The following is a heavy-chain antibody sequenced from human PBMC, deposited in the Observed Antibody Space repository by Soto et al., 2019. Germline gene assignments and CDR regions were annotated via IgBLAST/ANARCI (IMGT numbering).Heavy chain of an antibody. CDR2: ISGSGVVA. D-gene: IGHD2-15*01. Sequence: EAQLLQSGGGFAQPGGSLRLSCEGSEFTFINYAMTWVRQAPGKGLEWVSTISGSGVVAYYADSVKGRFTISRDNSKNTVYLQMNTLRVEDTAVYFCAQVMQKWRWMSDFGGQGTLVAVSS. V-gene: IGHV3-23*01. CDR3: AQVMQKWRWMSDF. J-gene: IGHJ4*02. CDR1: EFTFINYA.